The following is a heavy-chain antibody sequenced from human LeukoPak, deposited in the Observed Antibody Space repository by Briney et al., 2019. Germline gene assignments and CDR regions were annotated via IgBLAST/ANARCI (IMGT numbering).Heavy chain of an antibody. CDR2: LYSGGDT. J-gene: IGHJ6*03. Sequence: GGSLRLSCAASGFSVSDSYMSWVRQAPGKGLEWVSILYSGGDTYYSASVRGRFTIPRDNSKNTLYLQMNTLSAADTAVYFCARGENYYFHTDVWGKGATVTVSS. CDR3: ARGENYYFHTDV. D-gene: IGHD2/OR15-2a*01. V-gene: IGHV3-66*02. CDR1: GFSVSDSY.